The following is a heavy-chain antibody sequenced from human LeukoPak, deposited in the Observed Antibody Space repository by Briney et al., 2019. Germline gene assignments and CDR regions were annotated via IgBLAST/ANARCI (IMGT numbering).Heavy chain of an antibody. CDR2: IYPSDSDT. D-gene: IGHD1-26*01. Sequence: GESLKISCQGSEYSFASYWIAWLRQMPGKGLEWMGIIYPSDSDTRYSPSFQGQVTISADKSIKTANLQWSSLKASDTAMCYCARPLQGIVGATGFDYWGQGTLVTVSS. V-gene: IGHV5-51*01. CDR3: ARPLQGIVGATGFDY. J-gene: IGHJ4*02. CDR1: EYSFASYW.